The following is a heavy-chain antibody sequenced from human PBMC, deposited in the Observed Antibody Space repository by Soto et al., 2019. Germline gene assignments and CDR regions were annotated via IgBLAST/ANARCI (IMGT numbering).Heavy chain of an antibody. CDR1: GFTFDDYA. D-gene: IGHD3-3*02. J-gene: IGHJ5*02. Sequence: GGSLRLSCAASGFTFDDYAMHWVRQAPGKGLEWVSGISWNSGSVGYADSVKGRFTISRDNAKNSLYLQMNSLRAEDTALYYCAKFQSHLWSGYSNWFDPWGQGTLVTVSS. CDR3: AKFQSHLWSGYSNWFDP. V-gene: IGHV3-9*01. CDR2: ISWNSGSV.